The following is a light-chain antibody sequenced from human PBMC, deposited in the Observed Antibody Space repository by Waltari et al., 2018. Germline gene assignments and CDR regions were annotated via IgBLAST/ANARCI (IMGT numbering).Light chain of an antibody. J-gene: IGLJ1*01. Sequence: QSALTQPASVSGTPGQSITISCTGTTSDVGNYDLVSWYQHHPGKAPKLPICEVIKRPSGVSSRFSGSKSGSTASLTISGLQPDDEADYYCCSYAGLGTYVFGSGTKVTVL. CDR2: EVI. CDR3: CSYAGLGTYV. V-gene: IGLV2-23*02. CDR1: TSDVGNYDL.